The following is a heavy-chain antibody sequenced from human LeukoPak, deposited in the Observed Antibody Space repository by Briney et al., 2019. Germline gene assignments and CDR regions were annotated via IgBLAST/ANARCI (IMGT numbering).Heavy chain of an antibody. CDR2: INSDGSST. D-gene: IGHD2-2*01. J-gene: IGHJ4*02. CDR3: ARDQSSYCNSTSCYPNPDFDY. Sequence: GGSLRLSCAASGFTFSSYWMHWVRQAPGKGLVWVSRINSDGSSTSYADSVKGRFTISRDNAKNTLYLQMNSLRAEDTAVYYCARDQSSYCNSTSCYPNPDFDYWGQGTLVTVSS. CDR1: GFTFSSYW. V-gene: IGHV3-74*01.